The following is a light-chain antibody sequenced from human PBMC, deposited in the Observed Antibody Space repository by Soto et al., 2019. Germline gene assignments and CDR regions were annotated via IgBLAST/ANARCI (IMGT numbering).Light chain of an antibody. J-gene: IGKJ2*01. CDR3: QLYGSSRRFT. V-gene: IGKV3-20*01. Sequence: PGERATLSCRASQSVSGTYLAWYQQKPGQAPRVLIYGASSRVAGIPDRFSGSGSGTDFTLTISRLEPEDFAVYYCQLYGSSRRFTFGQGTKLEIK. CDR1: QSVSGTY. CDR2: GAS.